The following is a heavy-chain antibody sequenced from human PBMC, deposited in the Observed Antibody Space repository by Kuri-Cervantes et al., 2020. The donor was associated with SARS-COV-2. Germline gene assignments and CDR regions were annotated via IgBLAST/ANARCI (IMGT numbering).Heavy chain of an antibody. D-gene: IGHD6-19*01. CDR2: IYYSGST. CDR1: GGSISSYY. J-gene: IGHJ4*02. Sequence: SETLSLTCTVSGGSISSYYWSWIRQPPGKGLEWIGYIYYSGSTNYNPSLKSRVTISVDTSKNQFSLKLSSVTAADTAVYYCARQGSSGWYLGYWGQGTLVTAPQ. V-gene: IGHV4-59*08. CDR3: ARQGSSGWYLGY.